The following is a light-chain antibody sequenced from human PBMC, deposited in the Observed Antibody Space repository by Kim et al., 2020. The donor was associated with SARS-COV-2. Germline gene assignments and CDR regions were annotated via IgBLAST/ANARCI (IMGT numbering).Light chain of an antibody. V-gene: IGLV3-21*04. CDR3: QVWDSSSDHVV. Sequence: AQGKTDTIIIGGNNIGSKSVIWYQQKPGQAPVLVIYYDSDRPSGIPERFSGSNSGNTATLTISRVESGDEADYYCQVWDSSSDHVVFGGGTKLTVL. J-gene: IGLJ2*01. CDR2: YDS. CDR1: NIGSKS.